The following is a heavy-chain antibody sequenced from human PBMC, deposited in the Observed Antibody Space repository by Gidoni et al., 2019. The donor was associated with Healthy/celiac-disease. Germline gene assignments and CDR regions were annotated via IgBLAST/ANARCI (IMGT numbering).Heavy chain of an antibody. CDR3: ARMGYDYYDSSGYYYTRYYYMDV. V-gene: IGHV2-26*01. CDR1: GFSLSNARMG. Sequence: QVTLKESGPVLVKPTETLTLTCTVSGFSLSNARMGVSWIRQPPGKALEWLAHIFSNDEKSYSTSLKSRLTISKDTSKSQVVLTMTNMDPVDTATYYCARMGYDYYDSSGYYYTRYYYMDVWGKGTTVTVSS. CDR2: IFSNDEK. D-gene: IGHD3-22*01. J-gene: IGHJ6*03.